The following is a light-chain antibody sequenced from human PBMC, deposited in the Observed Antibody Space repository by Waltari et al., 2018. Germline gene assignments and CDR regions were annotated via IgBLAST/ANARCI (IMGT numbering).Light chain of an antibody. CDR3: QSYDPSLSVV. CDR1: GSHTGAGYD. J-gene: IGLJ2*01. V-gene: IGLV1-40*01. CDR2: GVN. Sequence: QSVLTQPPSVSGAPGQRVSISCTGSGSHTGAGYDVHWYQQLPGKAPKLLIYGVNTRPLGVPDRFSGSLSGTSAYLAIAGLQADDEADYYCQSYDPSLSVVFGGGTRLTVL.